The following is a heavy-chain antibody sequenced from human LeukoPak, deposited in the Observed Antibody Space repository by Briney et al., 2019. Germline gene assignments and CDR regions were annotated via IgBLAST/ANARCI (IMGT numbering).Heavy chain of an antibody. Sequence: GGSLRLSCAASGFTFDDYAMHWVRHAPGKGLEWVSLISWDGGSTYYADSVKGRFTISRDNSKNTLYLQMNSLRAEDTAVYYCAKGYYDFWSGYLDYWGQGTLVTVSS. D-gene: IGHD3-3*01. CDR2: ISWDGGST. J-gene: IGHJ4*02. CDR1: GFTFDDYA. CDR3: AKGYYDFWSGYLDY. V-gene: IGHV3-43D*03.